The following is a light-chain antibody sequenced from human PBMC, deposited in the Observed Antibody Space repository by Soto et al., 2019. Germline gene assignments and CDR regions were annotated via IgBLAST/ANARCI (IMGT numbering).Light chain of an antibody. J-gene: IGKJ5*01. CDR3: QHRSGWPVS. V-gene: IGKV3-11*01. CDR1: QSVRRY. CDR2: DAS. Sequence: EIVLCPSPGTRAFSPRAGATLSCRASQSVRRYLAWYQQKPGLAPRLLIYDASNRATGIPARFSGSGSGTDFTLTISGLEPEDFAVYYCQHRSGWPVSFGQGTRLEIK.